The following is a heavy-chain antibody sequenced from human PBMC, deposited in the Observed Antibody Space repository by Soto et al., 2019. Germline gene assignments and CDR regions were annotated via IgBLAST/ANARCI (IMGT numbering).Heavy chain of an antibody. CDR3: ARVRRNYYESSGYYRY. J-gene: IGHJ4*02. V-gene: IGHV4-34*01. Sequence: PSETLSLTCAVSGGSFSGYYWSWIRQPPGKGLEWIGEINHSGITNRNASLKSRVTISEDTSKNQFSLKLSSVTAADTAVYYCARVRRNYYESSGYYRYGGQGTLVTVSS. CDR2: INHSGIT. D-gene: IGHD3-22*01. CDR1: GGSFSGYY.